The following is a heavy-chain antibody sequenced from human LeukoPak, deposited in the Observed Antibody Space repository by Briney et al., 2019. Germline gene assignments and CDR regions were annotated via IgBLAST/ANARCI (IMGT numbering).Heavy chain of an antibody. J-gene: IGHJ3*02. CDR2: MSAYNGNT. CDR1: GYTFTSYG. V-gene: IGHV1-18*01. D-gene: IGHD2-15*01. CDR3: ATLREGYLGYCSGGSCQPDAFDI. Sequence: GASVKVSCKASGYTFTSYGISWVRQAPGQGLEWMGWMSAYNGNTNYAQKVQGRVTMTTDTSTSTAYMELRSLRSDDTAVYYCATLREGYLGYCSGGSCQPDAFDIWGQGTMVTVSS.